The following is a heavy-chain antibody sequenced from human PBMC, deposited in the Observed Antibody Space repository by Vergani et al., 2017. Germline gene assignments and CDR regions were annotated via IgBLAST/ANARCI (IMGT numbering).Heavy chain of an antibody. D-gene: IGHD3-22*01. J-gene: IGHJ4*02. V-gene: IGHV4-61*02. CDR2: IHTSGST. Sequence: QVQLQESGPGLVKPSQTLSLTCTVSGGYINSHNYYWSWIRQPAGKGLEWIGRIHTSGSTNYNPSLKSRVTMSEDTSKNLFSLNLTSVTAADTAVYFCARGSCLGCSCYNPLFDDWGQGILVTVSS. CDR1: GGYINSHNYY. CDR3: ARGSCLGCSCYNPLFDD.